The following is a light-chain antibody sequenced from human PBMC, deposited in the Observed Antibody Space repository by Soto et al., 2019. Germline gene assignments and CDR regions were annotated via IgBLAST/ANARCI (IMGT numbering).Light chain of an antibody. V-gene: IGLV4-60*02. J-gene: IGLJ3*02. CDR1: SGHSSYV. Sequence: QSVLTQSSSASASLGSLVKLTCTLSSGHSSYVIAWHQQQPGKAPRYLMKLKGSGSYNKGSGVPDRFSGSSSGADRYLTISNLQFEDEADYYCETWDSNTPRVFGGGTKVTVL. CDR3: ETWDSNTPRV. CDR2: LKGSGSY.